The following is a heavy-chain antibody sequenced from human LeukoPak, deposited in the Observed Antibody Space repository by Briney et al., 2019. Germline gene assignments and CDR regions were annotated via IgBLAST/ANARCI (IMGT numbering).Heavy chain of an antibody. CDR1: GYTFTSYG. D-gene: IGHD3-22*01. V-gene: IGHV1-18*01. Sequence: ASVKVSCKASGYTFTSYGISWVRQAPGQGLEWMGWISAYNGNTNYAQKLQGRVTKTTDTSPSTAYMVLRSLRSDDTAVYYCARDPGPKWLPFDYWGQGTLVTVSS. CDR2: ISAYNGNT. CDR3: ARDPGPKWLPFDY. J-gene: IGHJ4*02.